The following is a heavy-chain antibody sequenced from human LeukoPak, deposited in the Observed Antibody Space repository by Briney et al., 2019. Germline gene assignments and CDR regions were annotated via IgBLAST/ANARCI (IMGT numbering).Heavy chain of an antibody. CDR1: GGSISSGGYS. Sequence: SETLSLACAVSGGSISSGGYSWSWIRQPPGKGLEWIGYIYHSGSTYYNPSLKSRVTISVDRSKNQFSLKLSSVTAADTAVYYCARDRGSAFDIWGQGTMVTVSS. CDR3: ARDRGSAFDI. D-gene: IGHD3-10*01. V-gene: IGHV4-30-2*01. CDR2: IYHSGST. J-gene: IGHJ3*02.